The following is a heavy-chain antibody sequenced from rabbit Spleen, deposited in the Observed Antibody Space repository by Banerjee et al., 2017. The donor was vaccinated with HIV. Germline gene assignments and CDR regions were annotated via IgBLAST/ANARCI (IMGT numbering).Heavy chain of an antibody. CDR2: IAGSSSGFT. CDR3: ARDLAAWNSGSYAFNL. D-gene: IGHD1-1*01. J-gene: IGHJ4*01. Sequence: QSLEESGGDLVKPGASLTLTCTASGFSFSSSDYMCWVRQAPGKGLEWIACIAGSSSGFTYSATWAKGRFTCSKTSSTTVTLQMTSLTAADTATYFCARDLAAWNSGSYAFNLWGQGTLSPS. CDR1: GFSFSSSDY. V-gene: IGHV1S40*01.